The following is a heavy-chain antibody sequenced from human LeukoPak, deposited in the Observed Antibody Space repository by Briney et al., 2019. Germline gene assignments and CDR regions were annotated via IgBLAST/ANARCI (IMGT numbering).Heavy chain of an antibody. D-gene: IGHD3-10*01. CDR3: ARRYYYGSGSPEY. V-gene: IGHV4-39*01. CDR2: IYFDETT. CDR1: GDSVGNSAYY. Sequence: KTSETLSLTXAVSGDSVGNSAYYWDWSRQPPGKGLEWIGNIYFDETTRYSPSLKSRVTMSLDKSKNQFSLKLTSVTAADTAVYYCARRYYYGSGSPEYWGQGTQVTVSS. J-gene: IGHJ4*02.